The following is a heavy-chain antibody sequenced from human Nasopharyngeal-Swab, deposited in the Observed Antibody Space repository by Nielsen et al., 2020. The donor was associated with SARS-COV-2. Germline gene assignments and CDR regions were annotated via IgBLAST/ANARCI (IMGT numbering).Heavy chain of an antibody. V-gene: IGHV3-74*01. D-gene: IGHD7-27*01. J-gene: IGHJ4*02. CDR1: GFTFSDHW. CDR2: FNIDGSRT. CDR3: ARDFDKTGD. Sequence: GESLKISCAVSGFTFSDHWIHWVRQVPGKGLVWVSRFNIDGSRTGYADSVKGRFTISRDNAKNTVYLQMNGLRVEDTALYYCARDFDKTGDWGQGTLVTVSS.